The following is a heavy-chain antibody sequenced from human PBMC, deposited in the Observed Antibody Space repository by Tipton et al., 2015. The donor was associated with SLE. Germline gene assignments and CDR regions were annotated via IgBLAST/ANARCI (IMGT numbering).Heavy chain of an antibody. Sequence: TLSLTCTVSGGSISSGDYYWSWIRQPPGKGLEWIGYIYYSGSTYYNPSLKSRVTISVDTSKNQFSLKLSSVTAADTAVYYCAREDCSSTSCYSDYWGQGTLVTVSS. J-gene: IGHJ4*02. CDR3: AREDCSSTSCYSDY. V-gene: IGHV4-30-4*01. CDR1: GGSISSGDYY. D-gene: IGHD2-2*01. CDR2: IYYSGST.